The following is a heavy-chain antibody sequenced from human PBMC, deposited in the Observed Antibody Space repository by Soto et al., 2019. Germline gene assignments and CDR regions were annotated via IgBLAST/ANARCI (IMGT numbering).Heavy chain of an antibody. CDR2: LAVPYTGAQT. CDR1: GFNFGNYA. Sequence: PGGALRLSCTASGFNFGNYAMGWARQAPGKGLEWLSSLAVPYTGAQTYYADSVAGRLTVSRDDSKNTSYLELNSLRAEDTAVYYCPEDWGRIAVAGWTDWGPGTLVTVSS. J-gene: IGHJ4*02. D-gene: IGHD6-19*01. CDR3: PEDWGRIAVAGWTD. V-gene: IGHV3-23*01.